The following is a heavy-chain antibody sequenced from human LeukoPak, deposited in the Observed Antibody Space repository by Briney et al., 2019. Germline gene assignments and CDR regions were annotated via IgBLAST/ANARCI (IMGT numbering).Heavy chain of an antibody. CDR3: AKDTRYSYGYGMDV. V-gene: IGHV3-9*01. Sequence: GRSLRLSCAASGFTFDDYAMNWVRQAPGKGLEWVSGITWNSGSTGYADSVKGRFTISRDNAKNSLYLQMNSLRAEDTALYYRAKDTRYSYGYGMDVWGQGTTVTVSS. J-gene: IGHJ6*02. CDR1: GFTFDDYA. D-gene: IGHD5-18*01. CDR2: ITWNSGST.